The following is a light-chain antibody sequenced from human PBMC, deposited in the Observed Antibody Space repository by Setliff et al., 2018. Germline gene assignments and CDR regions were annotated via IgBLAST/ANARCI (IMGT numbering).Light chain of an antibody. Sequence: QSVLTQPPSTSGTPGQRVTISCSGSSSNIGGNTVNWYQQLPGTAPRLLIFSNNDRPSGVSNRFTGSKSGTSVSLTISGLQSEDEGDYYCAAWDDSLTGSYVFGTGTKGTVL. V-gene: IGLV1-44*01. CDR2: SNN. CDR3: AAWDDSLTGSYV. J-gene: IGLJ1*01. CDR1: SSNIGGNT.